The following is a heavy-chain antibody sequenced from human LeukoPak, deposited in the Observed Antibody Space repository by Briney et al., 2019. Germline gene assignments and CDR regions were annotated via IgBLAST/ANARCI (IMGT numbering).Heavy chain of an antibody. CDR1: GGSISSYY. CDR3: ARGGAIAAPLDY. CDR2: IYTSGST. D-gene: IGHD6-13*01. Sequence: SETLSLTCTVSGGSISSYYWSWIRQPAGKGLEWIGRIYTSGSTNYNPSLESRVTMSVDTSKNQFSLKLSSVTAADTAVYYCARGGAIAAPLDYWGQGTLVTVSS. V-gene: IGHV4-4*07. J-gene: IGHJ4*02.